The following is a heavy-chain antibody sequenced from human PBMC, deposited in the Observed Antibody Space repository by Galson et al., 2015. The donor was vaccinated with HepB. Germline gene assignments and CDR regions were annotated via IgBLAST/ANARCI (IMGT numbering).Heavy chain of an antibody. J-gene: IGHJ1*01. CDR2: INHSGST. CDR3: ARGMATIRGVEYFQH. CDR1: GGSFSGYY. Sequence: LTCAVYGGSFSGYYWSWIRQPPGKGLEWIGEINHSGSTNYNPSLKGRVTISVDTSKNQFSLKLSSVTAADTAVYYCARGMATIRGVEYFQHWGQGTLVTVSS. V-gene: IGHV4-34*01. D-gene: IGHD5-24*01.